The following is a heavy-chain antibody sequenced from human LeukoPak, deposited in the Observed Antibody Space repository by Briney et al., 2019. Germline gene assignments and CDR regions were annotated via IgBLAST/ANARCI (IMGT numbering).Heavy chain of an antibody. J-gene: IGHJ4*02. V-gene: IGHV1-2*02. CDR2: INPDSGGT. D-gene: IGHD6-19*01. CDR3: ARVLFYSSGNKSNRVDY. Sequence: ASVKVSCKASGYTFTGYYIHWVRQAPGQGLEWMGWINPDSGGTNYAQKFQGRVTMTRDTSIRTAYMELSRLRSDDTAVYYCARVLFYSSGNKSNRVDYWGQGTLVTVSS. CDR1: GYTFTGYY.